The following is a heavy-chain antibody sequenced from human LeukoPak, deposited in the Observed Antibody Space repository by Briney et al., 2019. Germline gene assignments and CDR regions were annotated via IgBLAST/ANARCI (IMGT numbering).Heavy chain of an antibody. D-gene: IGHD2-2*02. Sequence: ASVKVSCKASGYTFTSYGISWVRQAPGRGLEWMGWISAYNGNTNYAQKLQGRVTMTTDTSTSTAYMELRSLRSDDTAVYYCARGYCSSTSCYKGFDYWGQGTLVTVSS. V-gene: IGHV1-18*01. CDR3: ARGYCSSTSCYKGFDY. CDR1: GYTFTSYG. CDR2: ISAYNGNT. J-gene: IGHJ4*02.